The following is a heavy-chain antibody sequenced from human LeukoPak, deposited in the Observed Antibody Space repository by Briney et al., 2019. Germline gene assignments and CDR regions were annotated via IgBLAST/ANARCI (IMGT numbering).Heavy chain of an antibody. CDR3: ARMTLLG. V-gene: IGHV4-34*01. J-gene: IGHJ4*02. D-gene: IGHD2-15*01. CDR1: GGSFSGYY. Sequence: PSETLSLTCAVYGGSFSGYYWSWIRQPPGKGLEWIGEINHSGSTNYNPSLKSRVTISVDTSKNQFSLKPSSVTAADTAVYYCARMTLLGWGQGTLVTVSS. CDR2: INHSGST.